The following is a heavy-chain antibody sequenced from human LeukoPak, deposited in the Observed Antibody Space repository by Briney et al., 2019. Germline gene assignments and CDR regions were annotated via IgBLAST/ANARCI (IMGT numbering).Heavy chain of an antibody. CDR1: GFTVSSNY. CDR3: ARGFSDYDGTDYAILKY. J-gene: IGHJ4*02. CDR2: IYSGGST. Sequence: GGSLRLSCAASGFTVSSNYMSWVRQAPGKGLEWVSVIYSGGSTYYADSVKGRFTISRDNSKNTLYLQMNSLRAEDTAVYYCARGFSDYDGTDYAILKYWGQGTLVTVSS. D-gene: IGHD3-22*01. V-gene: IGHV3-66*01.